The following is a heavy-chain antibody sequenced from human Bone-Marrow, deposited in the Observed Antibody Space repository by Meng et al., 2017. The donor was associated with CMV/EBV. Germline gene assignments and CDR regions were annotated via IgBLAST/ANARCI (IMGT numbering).Heavy chain of an antibody. CDR2: INPNSGAT. J-gene: IGHJ3*02. Sequence: ASVKVSCKASGYTFTSYDINWVRQATGQGLEWMGWINPNSGATNYAQKLQGRVTMTRDTSISTAYMELSRLTSDSTAVYYCARDSLSLDAFDIWGQGTLVTVSS. V-gene: IGHV1-2*02. CDR3: ARDSLSLDAFDI. CDR1: GYTFTSYD.